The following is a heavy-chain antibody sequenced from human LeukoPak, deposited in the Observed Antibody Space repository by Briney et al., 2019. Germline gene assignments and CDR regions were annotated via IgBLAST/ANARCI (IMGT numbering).Heavy chain of an antibody. CDR1: GGTFSSYA. Sequence: SVKVSCKASGGTFSSYAISWVRQAPGQGLEWMGGIIPIFGTANYAQKFQGRVTITTDGSTSTAYMELSSLRSEDTAVYYCARYLLSSSSSSPFDYWGQGTLVTVSS. J-gene: IGHJ4*02. CDR2: IIPIFGTA. D-gene: IGHD6-6*01. V-gene: IGHV1-69*05. CDR3: ARYLLSSSSSSPFDY.